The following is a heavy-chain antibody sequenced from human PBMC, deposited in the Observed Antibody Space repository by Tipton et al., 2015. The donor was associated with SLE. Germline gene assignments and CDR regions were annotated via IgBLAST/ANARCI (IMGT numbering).Heavy chain of an antibody. CDR1: GFTVSTNY. J-gene: IGHJ3*02. CDR2: INHSGST. V-gene: IGHV4-34*01. D-gene: IGHD2-15*01. Sequence: QLVQSGGGLVQPGGSLRLSCAASGFTVSTNYMTWVRQPPGKGLEWIGEINHSGSTHYNPSLKSRVIISVDTSKNQLSLKLNSVTAADTTMYYCARNRGSGQQAAFEIWGQGTMVTVSS. CDR3: ARNRGSGQQAAFEI.